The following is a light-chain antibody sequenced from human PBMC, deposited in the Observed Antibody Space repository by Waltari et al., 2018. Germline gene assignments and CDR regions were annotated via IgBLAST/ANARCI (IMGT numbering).Light chain of an antibody. CDR1: SSDIGTYNL. CDR2: EVT. J-gene: IGLJ3*02. V-gene: IGLV2-23*02. CDR3: CSYVDSRTFEWV. Sequence: QSALTQPASVSGSPGQSITIPCPGTSSDIGTYNLVYWYQQYPGKAPKLIICEVTKRPSGVSDRFSGSKSGSTASLTISGLQPEDEADYYCCSYVDSRTFEWVFGGGTKLTVL.